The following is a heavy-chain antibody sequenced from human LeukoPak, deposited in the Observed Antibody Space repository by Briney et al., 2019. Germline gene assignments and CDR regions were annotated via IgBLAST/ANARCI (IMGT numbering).Heavy chain of an antibody. CDR2: MNPNSGNT. J-gene: IGHJ5*02. V-gene: IGHV1-8*03. D-gene: IGHD6-13*01. CDR1: GHTFTSYD. CDR3: ARGRTRYSSSWSNWFDP. Sequence: ASVKVSCKASGHTFTSYDINWVRQATGQGLEWMGWMNPNSGNTGYAQKFQGRVTITRNTSISTAYMELSSLRSEDTAVYYCARGRTRYSSSWSNWFDPWGQGTLVTVSS.